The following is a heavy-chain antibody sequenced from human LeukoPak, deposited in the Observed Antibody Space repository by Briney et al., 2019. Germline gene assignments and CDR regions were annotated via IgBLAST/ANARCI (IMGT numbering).Heavy chain of an antibody. CDR1: GCSFTSHY. J-gene: IGHJ4*02. CDR3: ARGYSSGFGN. D-gene: IGHD6-19*01. CDR2: INPSRGST. Sequence: ASVKVSCKASGCSFTSHYIHWVRQAPGQGLEWMGIINPSRGSTSYAQKSQGRVTVTRDTSTSTVYMDLSSLGSEDTAVYYCARGYSSGFGNWGQGTLVTVSS. V-gene: IGHV1-46*01.